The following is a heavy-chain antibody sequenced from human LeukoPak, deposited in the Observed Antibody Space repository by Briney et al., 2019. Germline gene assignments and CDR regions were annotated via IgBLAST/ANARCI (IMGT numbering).Heavy chain of an antibody. CDR1: GGSISSYY. V-gene: IGHV4-4*09. Sequence: PETLSLTCTVSGGSISSYYWSWIRQPPGKGLEWIGNIYPSGSTNYNPSLKSRVTISVDSSKNQFSLKLSSVTAADTAVYYCGCGYSPIDYWGQGTLVTVSS. CDR2: IYPSGST. J-gene: IGHJ4*02. CDR3: GCGYSPIDY. D-gene: IGHD5-18*01.